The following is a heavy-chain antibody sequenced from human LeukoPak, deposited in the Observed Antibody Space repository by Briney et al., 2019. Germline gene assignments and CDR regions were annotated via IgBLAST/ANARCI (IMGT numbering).Heavy chain of an antibody. CDR3: ARDDYGGNLLPSDY. D-gene: IGHD4-23*01. CDR2: IIPIFGTA. V-gene: IGHV1-69*05. Sequence: ASVKVSCKASGGTFSSYAISWVRQAPGQGLEWMGRIIPIFGTANYAQKFQGRVTITTDESTSTAHMELSSLRSEDTAVYYCARDDYGGNLLPSDYWGQGTLVTVSS. J-gene: IGHJ4*02. CDR1: GGTFSSYA.